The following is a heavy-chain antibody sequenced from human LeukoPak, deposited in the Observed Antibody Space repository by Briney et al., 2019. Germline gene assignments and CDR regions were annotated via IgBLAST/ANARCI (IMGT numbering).Heavy chain of an antibody. CDR3: ARAGGGLDY. J-gene: IGHJ4*02. CDR1: GYTFTGYY. D-gene: IGHD3-16*01. Sequence: ASVKVSCKASGYTFTGYYMHWVRQAPGQGLEWVGWINPNTGGTNYAQRFQGRVTMARDTSISTAYMELSRLRSDDTAVYYCARAGGGLDYWGQGTLVTVSS. CDR2: INPNTGGT. V-gene: IGHV1-2*02.